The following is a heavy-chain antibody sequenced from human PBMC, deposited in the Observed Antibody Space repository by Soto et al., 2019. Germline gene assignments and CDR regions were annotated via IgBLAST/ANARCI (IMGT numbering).Heavy chain of an antibody. D-gene: IGHD3-22*01. CDR1: GYTFTSYD. CDR3: ARARDYYDSSGYYLIDP. J-gene: IGHJ5*02. V-gene: IGHV1-18*01. CDR2: INTYNGNT. Sequence: ASVKVSCKASGYTFTSYDISWVRQAPGQGLEWMGWINTYNGNTNYAQKHQGRVTMTTDTSTSTAYMEMRSLRSEDTAVYYCARARDYYDSSGYYLIDPWGQGTLVTVSS.